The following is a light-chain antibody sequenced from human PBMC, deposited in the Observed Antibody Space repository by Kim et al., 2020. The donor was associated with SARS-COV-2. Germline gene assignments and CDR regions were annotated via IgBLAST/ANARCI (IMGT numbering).Light chain of an antibody. CDR3: QQYNDWRT. Sequence: EIVMTQSPATLSVYTGERATLSCRASQNIRDNLAWYQQKPGQAPRLLIYDASTRATDIPARFSGSGSGTEFTLTISSLQSEDCALYYCQQYNDWRTFGQGTKVEI. CDR2: DAS. V-gene: IGKV3-15*01. CDR1: QNIRDN. J-gene: IGKJ2*01.